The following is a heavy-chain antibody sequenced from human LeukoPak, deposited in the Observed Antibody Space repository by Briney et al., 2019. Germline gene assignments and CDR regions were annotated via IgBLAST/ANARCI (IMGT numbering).Heavy chain of an antibody. CDR1: GYTFTGYY. D-gene: IGHD2-2*01. J-gene: IGHJ4*02. CDR2: INPNSGGT. V-gene: IGHV1-2*02. Sequence: ASVKVSCKASGYTFTGYYMHWVRQAPGQGLEWMGWINPNSGGTNYAQKFQGRVTMTRDTSISTAYMELSRLRSDDTAVYYCARAPKRVDCSSTSCYEDYFDYWGQGTLVTVSS. CDR3: ARAPKRVDCSSTSCYEDYFDY.